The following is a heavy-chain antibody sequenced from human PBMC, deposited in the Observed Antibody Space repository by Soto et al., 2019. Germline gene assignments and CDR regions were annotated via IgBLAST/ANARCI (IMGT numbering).Heavy chain of an antibody. D-gene: IGHD2-15*01. Sequence: QVQLQASGPGLVKPLQTLSLSCNVSGISLSTRDFFWNLVRQSQGKGLEWLGFIDHSGSTVSNPSLRSRLNMVLDTPKHQFSLTLTSVTAADTAVYSCVRSSAGYCSGSDFYSGGHHFDSWGPGTVVIVSS. CDR1: GISLSTRDFF. V-gene: IGHV4-30-4*01. J-gene: IGHJ4*01. CDR3: VRSSAGYCSGSDFYSGGHHFDS. CDR2: IDHSGST.